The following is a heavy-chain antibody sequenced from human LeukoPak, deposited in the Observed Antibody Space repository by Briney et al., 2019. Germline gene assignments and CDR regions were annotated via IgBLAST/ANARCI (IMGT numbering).Heavy chain of an antibody. CDR2: IYYSGST. J-gene: IGHJ4*02. CDR3: ARIYSSSWWFFDY. Sequence: SQTLSLTCTVSGGSISSGGYYWSWIRQHPGKGLEWIGYIYYSGSTYYNPSLKSRVTISVDTSKNQFSLKLSSVTAADTAVYYCARIYSSSWWFFDYWGQGTLVTVSS. V-gene: IGHV4-31*03. CDR1: GGSISSGGYY. D-gene: IGHD6-13*01.